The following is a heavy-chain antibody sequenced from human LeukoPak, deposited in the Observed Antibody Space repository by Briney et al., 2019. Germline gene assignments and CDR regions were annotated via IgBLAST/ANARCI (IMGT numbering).Heavy chain of an antibody. V-gene: IGHV3-9*01. Sequence: PGGSLRLSCAASGFTFDDYAMHWVRQAPGKGLEWVSGISWNSGSIGYADSVKGRFTISRGNAKNSLSLQMNSLRAEDTALYYCAKDAFGALYYFDFWGQGTLVTVSS. CDR3: AKDAFGALYYFDF. CDR1: GFTFDDYA. CDR2: ISWNSGSI. J-gene: IGHJ4*01. D-gene: IGHD1-26*01.